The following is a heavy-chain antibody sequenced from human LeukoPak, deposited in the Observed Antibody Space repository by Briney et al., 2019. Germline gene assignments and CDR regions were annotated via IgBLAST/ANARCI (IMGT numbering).Heavy chain of an antibody. CDR3: ARVSRARIREITSSWYFYYYMDV. J-gene: IGHJ6*03. CDR2: IYYRGST. CDR1: GGSISSISYY. Sequence: SETLSLTCTVSGGSISSISYYWGWIRQPPGKGLEWIGHIYYRGSTFYNPSLRGRVTISVDTSKNHFSVKLTSVTTADTAVYYCARVSRARIREITSSWYFYYYMDVWGKGTTVTISS. V-gene: IGHV4-39*07. D-gene: IGHD2-15*01.